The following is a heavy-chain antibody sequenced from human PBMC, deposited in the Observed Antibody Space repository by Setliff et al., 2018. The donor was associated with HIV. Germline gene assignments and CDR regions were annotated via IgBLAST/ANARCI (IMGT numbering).Heavy chain of an antibody. CDR1: GGSVSSVDYS. CDR3: ARLMHYYDSFWVLWRENYFDS. D-gene: IGHD3-22*01. CDR2: IHMTGTT. J-gene: IGHJ4*01. Sequence: PSETLSLTCTASGGSVSSVDYSWAWIRQSPERGLEWLGSIHMTGTTYSNPSLKTRLTMSVDTSKSQFSLKLSSVTAADTAVYYCARLMHYYDSFWVLWRENYFDSWGRGTLVTVSS. V-gene: IGHV4-39*01.